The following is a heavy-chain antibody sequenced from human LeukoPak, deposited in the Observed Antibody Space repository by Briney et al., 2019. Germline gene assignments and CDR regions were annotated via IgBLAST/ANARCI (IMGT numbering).Heavy chain of an antibody. CDR3: ARDGGYDFWNGYYQDY. Sequence: PGGSLRLSCATSGFTFSRYAMHWVRQAPGKGLEWVALISYDANIGSNKYYADSVKGRFTISRDNSKNTLYLQMNSLRAEDTAVYYCARDGGYDFWNGYYQDYWGQGTLVTVSS. J-gene: IGHJ4*02. V-gene: IGHV3-30-3*01. CDR2: ISYDANIGSNK. CDR1: GFTFSRYA. D-gene: IGHD3-3*01.